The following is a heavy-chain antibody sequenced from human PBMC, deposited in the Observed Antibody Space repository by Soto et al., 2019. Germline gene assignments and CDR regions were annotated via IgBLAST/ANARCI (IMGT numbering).Heavy chain of an antibody. Sequence: GASVKVSCKASGYTFTSYYMHWVRQAPGQGLEWMGIINPSGGSTSYAQKFQGRVTMTRDTSTSTVYMELSSLRSEDTAVYYCARDPGTTWPDNWFDPWGQGTLVTVSS. V-gene: IGHV1-46*01. CDR2: INPSGGST. J-gene: IGHJ5*02. CDR1: GYTFTSYY. CDR3: ARDPGTTWPDNWFDP. D-gene: IGHD1-1*01.